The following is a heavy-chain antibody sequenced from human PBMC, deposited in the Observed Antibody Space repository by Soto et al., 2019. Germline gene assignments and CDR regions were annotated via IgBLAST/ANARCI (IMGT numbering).Heavy chain of an antibody. CDR3: ARQPPLESRGWYS. Sequence: GESLKISCKVSVDSFTSFWIGWVRQMPGKGLEWLGSIYPGDSDTRYSPSFQGQVTISADKSITTAYLQWSSLKASDTAIYYCARQPPLESRGWYSWGQGTLVTVSS. J-gene: IGHJ1*01. CDR2: IYPGDSDT. V-gene: IGHV5-51*01. CDR1: VDSFTSFW. D-gene: IGHD6-19*01.